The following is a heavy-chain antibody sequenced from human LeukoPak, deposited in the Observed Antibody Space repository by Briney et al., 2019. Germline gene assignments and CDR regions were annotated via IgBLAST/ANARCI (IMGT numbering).Heavy chain of an antibody. V-gene: IGHV4-61*01. CDR1: GGSINTPNYY. CDR2: IYYSGTT. Sequence: SETLSLTCTVSGGSINTPNYYWGWIRQTPGKGLEWIGNIYYSGTTNYNPSLKSRVTISVDTSKNQFSLKLSSVTAADTAVYYCARAGGCSSGYYFDPAIPLYWGQGTLVTVSS. CDR3: ARAGGCSSGYYFDPAIPLY. D-gene: IGHD3-22*01. J-gene: IGHJ4*02.